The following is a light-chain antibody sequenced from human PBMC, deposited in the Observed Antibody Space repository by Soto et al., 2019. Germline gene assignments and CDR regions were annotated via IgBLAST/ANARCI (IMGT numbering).Light chain of an antibody. CDR3: KKYNNWPPT. J-gene: IGKJ1*01. Sequence: EILMTQSPATLSVSPGERATLSCRASQSVSSNLAWYQQKPGQAPRLLIYGASTRATGIPARFSGSGSGTEFTLTISSLQSEDFAVYYCKKYNNWPPTFGQGTKVDIK. CDR1: QSVSSN. CDR2: GAS. V-gene: IGKV3-15*01.